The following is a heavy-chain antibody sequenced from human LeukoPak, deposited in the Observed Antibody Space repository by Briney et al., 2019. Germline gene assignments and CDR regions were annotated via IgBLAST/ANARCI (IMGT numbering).Heavy chain of an antibody. J-gene: IGHJ3*02. D-gene: IGHD6-13*01. V-gene: IGHV1-18*01. CDR2: ISAYNGNT. CDR3: ARGGIYSSSWYGFTDAFDI. CDR1: GYTFTSYG. Sequence: GASVKVSCKASGYTFTSYGISWVRQAPGQGLEWMGWISAYNGNTNYAQKFQGWVTMTRDTSISAAYMELSRLRSDDTAVYYCARGGIYSSSWYGFTDAFDIWGRGTMVTVSS.